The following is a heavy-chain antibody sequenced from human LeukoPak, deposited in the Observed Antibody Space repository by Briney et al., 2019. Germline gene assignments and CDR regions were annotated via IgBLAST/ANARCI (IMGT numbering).Heavy chain of an antibody. V-gene: IGHV5-51*01. Sequence: GESLQISCQGYGDSFTSYWVAWVRQMPGKGLEWMGIIFPGDSDTRYSPSIQGQVTISVDRSISTAYLQWSSLKASDTAIYYCARRPLHSQNWLAPWGQGTLVTVSS. J-gene: IGHJ5*02. CDR2: IFPGDSDT. CDR3: ARRPLHSQNWLAP. CDR1: GDSFTSYW.